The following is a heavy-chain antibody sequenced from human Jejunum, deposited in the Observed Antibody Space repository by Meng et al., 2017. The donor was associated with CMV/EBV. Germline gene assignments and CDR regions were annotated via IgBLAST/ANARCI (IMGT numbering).Heavy chain of an antibody. V-gene: IGHV3-73*01. CDR3: ARQARDGDCCLDY. J-gene: IGHJ4*02. D-gene: IGHD2-21*01. CDR1: LTVSGSA. Sequence: LTVSGSAIHWVRQASGKGLEWVGRIRSKAKSYATVYAATMKGRFTISRDDSENTAYLQMNSLKTEDTAVYYCARQARDGDCCLDYWGQGTLVTVSS. CDR2: IRSKAKSYAT.